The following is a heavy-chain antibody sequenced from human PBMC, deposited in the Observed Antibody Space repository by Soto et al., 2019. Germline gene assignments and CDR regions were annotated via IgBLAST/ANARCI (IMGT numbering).Heavy chain of an antibody. V-gene: IGHV1-18*01. CDR3: ARYLGGYSYGDDFDY. CDR2: ISAYNGNT. D-gene: IGHD5-18*01. Sequence: GASVKVSCKASGYTFTSYGISWVRQAPGQGLEWMGWISAYNGNTNYAQKLQGSVTMTTDTSTSTAYMELRSLRSDDTAVYYCARYLGGYSYGDDFDYWGQGTLVTVSS. J-gene: IGHJ4*02. CDR1: GYTFTSYG.